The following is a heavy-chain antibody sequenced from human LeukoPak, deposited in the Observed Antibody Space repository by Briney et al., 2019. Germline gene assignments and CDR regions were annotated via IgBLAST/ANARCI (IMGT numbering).Heavy chain of an antibody. Sequence: ASVKVSCKASGYTVTSYYMHWVRQAPGQGLEWMGIINPSGGSTSYAQKFQGRVTMTRDTSTSTVYMELSSLRSEDTAVYYCAREGSGLIPFDYWGQGTLVTVSS. V-gene: IGHV1-46*01. D-gene: IGHD6-19*01. J-gene: IGHJ4*02. CDR3: AREGSGLIPFDY. CDR2: INPSGGST. CDR1: GYTVTSYY.